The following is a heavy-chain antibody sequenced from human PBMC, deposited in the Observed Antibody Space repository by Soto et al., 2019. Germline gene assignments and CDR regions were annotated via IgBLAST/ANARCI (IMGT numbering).Heavy chain of an antibody. D-gene: IGHD6-13*01. CDR1: GFTFSSYA. V-gene: IGHV3-23*01. CDR2: ISGSGGST. J-gene: IGHJ5*02. CDR3: AKNGYSSSLNWFDP. Sequence: GGSLRLSCAASGFTFSSYAMSWVRQAPGKGLEWVSAISGSGGSTYYADSVKGRFTISRDNSKNTLYLQMNSLRAEDTAVYYSAKNGYSSSLNWFDPWGQGTLVTVSS.